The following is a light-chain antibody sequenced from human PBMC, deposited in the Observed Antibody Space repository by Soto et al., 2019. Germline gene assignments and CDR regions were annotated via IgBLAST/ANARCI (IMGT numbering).Light chain of an antibody. Sequence: EIVLTQSPGTLSLSPGERATLSCRASQSVRSNFLAWYQQKPGQAPRLLIYQTSIRAAGIPARFSASGTGTDFTLTISDVQPEDFAVYYCQQRSNWPSITFGQGTRLEIK. CDR1: QSVRSNF. CDR3: QQRSNWPSIT. V-gene: IGKV3-11*01. CDR2: QTS. J-gene: IGKJ5*01.